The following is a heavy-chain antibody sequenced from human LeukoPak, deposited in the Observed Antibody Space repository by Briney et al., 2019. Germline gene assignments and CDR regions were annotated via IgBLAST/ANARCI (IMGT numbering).Heavy chain of an antibody. V-gene: IGHV4-61*01. CDR3: ARLGQILRVSSFDY. CDR1: GGSITSSSYY. D-gene: IGHD3-9*01. CDR2: IYYSGTT. Sequence: PSETLSLTCTVSGGSITSSSYYWSWIRQPPGKGLEWIGYIYYSGTTNYNPSLKSRVTISVDTSKNQFSLKVNSVTAADTAVYYCARLGQILRVSSFDYWGQGTLVTVSS. J-gene: IGHJ4*02.